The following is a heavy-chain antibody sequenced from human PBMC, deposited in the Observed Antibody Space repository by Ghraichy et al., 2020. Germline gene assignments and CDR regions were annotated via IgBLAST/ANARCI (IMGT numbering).Heavy chain of an antibody. D-gene: IGHD1-26*01. CDR1: GGSVSSGSYF. V-gene: IGHV4-61*01. Sequence: SETLSLTCTVSGGSVSSGSYFCSWIRQPPGKGLEWIGYIYYSGSTSYNTSLNSRVTISVDTSKNQFSLRLSSITAADTAVYYCAGSYYDYYNMDVWGQGTTVTVSS. CDR3: AGSYYDYYNMDV. J-gene: IGHJ6*02. CDR2: IYYSGST.